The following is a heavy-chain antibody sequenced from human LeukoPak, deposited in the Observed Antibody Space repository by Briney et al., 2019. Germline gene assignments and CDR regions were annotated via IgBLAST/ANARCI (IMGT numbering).Heavy chain of an antibody. CDR1: GGSFGGYY. CDR2: INHSGST. CDR3: ASSARYFDWLHDY. J-gene: IGHJ4*02. V-gene: IGHV4-34*01. D-gene: IGHD3-9*01. Sequence: SETLSLTCAVYGGSFGGYYWSWIRQPPGKGLEWIGEINHSGSTNYNPSLKSRVTISVDTSKNQFSLKLSSVTAADTAVYYCASSARYFDWLHDYWGQGTLVTVSS.